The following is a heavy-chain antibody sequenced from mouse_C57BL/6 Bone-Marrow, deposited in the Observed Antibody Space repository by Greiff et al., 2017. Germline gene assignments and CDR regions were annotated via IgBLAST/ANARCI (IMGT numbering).Heavy chain of an antibody. V-gene: IGHV14-2*01. CDR2: IDPEDGET. J-gene: IGHJ2*01. CDR1: GFNIKDYY. CDR3: ARDGSSYKYFDY. D-gene: IGHD1-1*01. Sequence: DVKLQESGAELVKPGASVKLSCTASGFNIKDYYMHWVKQRTEQGLEWIGRIDPEDGETQYAPQFQGKATMAADTSSNTAYLQLSSLTSEDTAVYYCARDGSSYKYFDYWGQGTTLTVSS.